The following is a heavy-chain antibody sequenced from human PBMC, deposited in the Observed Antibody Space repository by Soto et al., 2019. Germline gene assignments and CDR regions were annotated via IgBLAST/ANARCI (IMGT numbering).Heavy chain of an antibody. CDR2: ISYDGSNK. V-gene: IGHV3-30*18. CDR3: AKDPLGYYDSSGAVDY. Sequence: QVQLVESGGGVVQPGRSLRLSCAASGFTFSSYGMHWVRQAPGKGLEWVAVISYDGSNKYYADSVKGRFTISRDNSKNTLYLQMISLRAEDTAVYYCAKDPLGYYDSSGAVDYWGQGTLVTVSS. D-gene: IGHD3-22*01. J-gene: IGHJ4*02. CDR1: GFTFSSYG.